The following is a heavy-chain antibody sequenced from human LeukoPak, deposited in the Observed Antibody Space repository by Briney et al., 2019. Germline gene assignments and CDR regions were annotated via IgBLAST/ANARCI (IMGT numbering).Heavy chain of an antibody. CDR1: GGSISSSSYY. D-gene: IGHD3-3*01. V-gene: IGHV4-39*01. J-gene: IGHJ5*02. CDR2: IYYSGST. Sequence: PSETLSLTCTVSGGSISSSSYYWGWIRQPPGKGLEWIGSIYYSGSTYYNPSLKSRVTISVDTSKNQFSLKLSSVTAADTAVYYCARGIWYHLVIWSGSPRKHNWFDPWGQGTLVTVSS. CDR3: ARGIWYHLVIWSGSPRKHNWFDP.